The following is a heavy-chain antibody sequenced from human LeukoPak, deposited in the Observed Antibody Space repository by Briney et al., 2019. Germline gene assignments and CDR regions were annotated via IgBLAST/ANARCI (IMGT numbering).Heavy chain of an antibody. Sequence: SETLSLTCTASGGSISSSSYYWGWIRQPPGKGLEWIGSIYYSGSTYYNPSLKSRVTISVDTSKNQFSLKLTSVTAADTALYYCAKSRPGGSYRRNWFDPWGQGTLVTVSS. D-gene: IGHD1-26*01. CDR3: AKSRPGGSYRRNWFDP. V-gene: IGHV4-39*01. J-gene: IGHJ5*02. CDR1: GGSISSSSYY. CDR2: IYYSGST.